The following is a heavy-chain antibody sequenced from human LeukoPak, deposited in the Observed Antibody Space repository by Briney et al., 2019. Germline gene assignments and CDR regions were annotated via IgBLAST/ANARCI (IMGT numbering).Heavy chain of an antibody. J-gene: IGHJ4*02. CDR3: ARGVAGQLDY. V-gene: IGHV3-21*01. D-gene: IGHD6-19*01. CDR1: GFTFSRYT. Sequence: GGSLRLSCAASGFTFSRYTVNWVRQAPGKGLEWVSSITSSTYIYYADSVKGRFTISRDNAKNSLHLDMNSLRVEDTGVYYCARGVAGQLDYWGQGALVTISS. CDR2: ITSSTYI.